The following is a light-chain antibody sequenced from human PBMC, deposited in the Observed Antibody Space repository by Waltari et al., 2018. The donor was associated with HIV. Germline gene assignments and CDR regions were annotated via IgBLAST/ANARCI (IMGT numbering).Light chain of an antibody. CDR1: QSVTSTY. Sequence: EIVLTQSPDTLSLSPGAGATLSCRASQSVTSTYLAWYQQKPGQPPRLLIYAASRRATGIPDRFSGSGSGTDFTLSISRLEPEDFAVYYCQQYGSPPSYTFGQGTKLEIK. J-gene: IGKJ2*01. CDR3: QQYGSPPSYT. V-gene: IGKV3-20*01. CDR2: AAS.